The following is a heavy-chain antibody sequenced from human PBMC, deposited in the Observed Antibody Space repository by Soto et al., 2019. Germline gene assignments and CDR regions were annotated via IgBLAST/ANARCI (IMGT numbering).Heavy chain of an antibody. D-gene: IGHD3-10*01. CDR1: GYTFSSYN. Sequence: ASVKVSCKASGYTFSSYNMHWVRQAPGQGLEWMGIINPSDGTTRYAQKFRDRVTMTRDTSTSTVYMELSSLRSEDTAVYYCVRAYYYVSGSYYNNWFDPWGQGTLVTVSS. J-gene: IGHJ5*02. V-gene: IGHV1-46*03. CDR2: INPSDGTT. CDR3: VRAYYYVSGSYYNNWFDP.